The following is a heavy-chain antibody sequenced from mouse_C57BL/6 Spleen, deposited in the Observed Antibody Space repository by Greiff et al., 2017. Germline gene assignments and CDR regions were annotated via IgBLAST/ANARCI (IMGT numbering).Heavy chain of an antibody. J-gene: IGHJ4*01. CDR1: GYTFTSYW. Sequence: VQLVESGAELVKPGASVKMSCKASGYTFTSYWITWVKQRPGQGLEWIGDIYPGSGSTNYNEKFKSKATLTVDTSSSTAYMQLSSLTSEDSAVYYCARGLLGAMDYWGQGTSVTVSS. CDR3: ARGLLGAMDY. V-gene: IGHV1-55*01. D-gene: IGHD2-1*01. CDR2: IYPGSGST.